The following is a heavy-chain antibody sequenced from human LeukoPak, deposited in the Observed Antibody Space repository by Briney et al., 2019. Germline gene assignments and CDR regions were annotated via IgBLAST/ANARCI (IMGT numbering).Heavy chain of an antibody. V-gene: IGHV6-1*01. D-gene: IGHD2-15*01. CDR3: ARGQTGSGRIFDY. CDR1: GDSVSSSTAA. Sequence: SQTLSLTCAISGDSVSSSTAAWNWIRQSPSRGLEWLGRTYYRSKWYSDFAEYVKSRITIDPDTSKNQFSPQLNSVTPDDTAVYFCARGQTGSGRIFDYWGQGTLVTVSS. CDR2: TYYRSKWYS. J-gene: IGHJ4*02.